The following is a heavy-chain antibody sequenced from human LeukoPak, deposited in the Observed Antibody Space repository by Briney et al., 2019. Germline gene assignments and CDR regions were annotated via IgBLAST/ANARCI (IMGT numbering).Heavy chain of an antibody. CDR1: RYSFPSPD. J-gene: IGHJ1*01. D-gene: IGHD1-7*01. V-gene: IGHV1-8*01. CDR3: ARAPSMTGTTPPGY. CDR2: LKANSGNT. Sequence: GAALTVSCMHCRYSFPSPDINSVRQATGPGLAWMGCLKANSGNTGYAQNFQGRVTITRNTSISTAYLELSSLRSEDTAVYYCARAPSMTGTTPPGYWGQGTLVTVSA.